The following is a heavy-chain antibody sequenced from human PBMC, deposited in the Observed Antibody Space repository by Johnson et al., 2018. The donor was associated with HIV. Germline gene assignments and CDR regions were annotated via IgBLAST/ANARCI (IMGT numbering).Heavy chain of an antibody. J-gene: IGHJ3*01. D-gene: IGHD2-15*01. V-gene: IGHV3-20*04. Sequence: VQLVESGGGVVRPGGSLRLSCAASGFTFDDYGMSWVRQAPGKGLEWVSGSRWNSGSMGSADSVKGRFTISRDESKNTVYLEMTSLRTEDTAVYYCARAAGVNVVVEDFDLWGQGTMVTVSS. CDR2: SRWNSGSM. CDR1: GFTFDDYG. CDR3: ARAAGVNVVVEDFDL.